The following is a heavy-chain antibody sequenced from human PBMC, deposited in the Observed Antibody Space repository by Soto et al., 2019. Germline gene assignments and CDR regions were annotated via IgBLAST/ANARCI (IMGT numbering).Heavy chain of an antibody. V-gene: IGHV3-30-3*01. CDR3: ARDSSGLDY. CDR2: ISYDGSNK. D-gene: IGHD6-19*01. Sequence: PGGSLRLSCAASGFTFSSYAMHWVRQAPGKGLEWVAVISYDGSNKYYADSVKGRFTISRDNSKNTLYLQMNSLRAEDTAVYYCARDSSGLDYWGQGTLVTVSS. J-gene: IGHJ4*02. CDR1: GFTFSSYA.